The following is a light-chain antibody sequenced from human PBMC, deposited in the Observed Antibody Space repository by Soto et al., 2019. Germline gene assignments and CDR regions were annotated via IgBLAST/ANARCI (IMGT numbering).Light chain of an antibody. CDR3: QQSDISPYT. Sequence: EIVVTQSPGTLSLSPGERATLSCRASQSVSRLAWYQQKPGQAPRLLISGASSKATGIPGRFSGSGSGTDFTLTISRLEPEDFALYYCQQSDISPYTFGQGTNLEIK. CDR2: GAS. CDR1: QSVSR. V-gene: IGKV3-20*01. J-gene: IGKJ2*01.